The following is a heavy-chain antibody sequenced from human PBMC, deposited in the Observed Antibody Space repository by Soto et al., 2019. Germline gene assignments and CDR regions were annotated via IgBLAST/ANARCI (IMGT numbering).Heavy chain of an antibody. D-gene: IGHD5-12*01. Sequence: SVKVSFKASGGTFSSYAISWARQAPGQGLEWMGGIIPIFGTANYAQKFQGRVTITADESMSTAYMELSSLRSEDTAVYYCARGATSAAFDIWGQGTMVTVSS. J-gene: IGHJ3*02. CDR1: GGTFSSYA. V-gene: IGHV1-69*13. CDR3: ARGATSAAFDI. CDR2: IIPIFGTA.